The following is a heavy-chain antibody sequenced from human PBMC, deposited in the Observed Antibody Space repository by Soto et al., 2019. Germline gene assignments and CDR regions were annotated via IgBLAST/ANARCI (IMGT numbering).Heavy chain of an antibody. J-gene: IGHJ4*02. Sequence: PSETLSLTCTFSCGSINSHYWTWIRQPPGKGLEWVGHMDHSGNSYYSSSLKSRVTISLDTSKNQFSLKLSSVTAADTAVYHCARVFGNFWSGYHVDYWGQGTQVTVSS. CDR1: CGSINSHY. V-gene: IGHV4-59*11. CDR3: ARVFGNFWSGYHVDY. CDR2: MDHSGNS. D-gene: IGHD3-3*01.